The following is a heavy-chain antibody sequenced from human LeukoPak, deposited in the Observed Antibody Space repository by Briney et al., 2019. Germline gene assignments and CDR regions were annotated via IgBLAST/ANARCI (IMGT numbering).Heavy chain of an antibody. CDR1: GGSISSYY. Sequence: PSETLSLTCTVSGGSISSYYWSWIRQPPGKGLEWIGYIYYSGSTNYNPPLKSRVTISVDTSKNQFSLKLSSVTAADKAVYYCASVKGIAAAGSYFDYWGQGTLVTVSS. J-gene: IGHJ4*02. D-gene: IGHD6-13*01. CDR3: ASVKGIAAAGSYFDY. V-gene: IGHV4-59*01. CDR2: IYYSGST.